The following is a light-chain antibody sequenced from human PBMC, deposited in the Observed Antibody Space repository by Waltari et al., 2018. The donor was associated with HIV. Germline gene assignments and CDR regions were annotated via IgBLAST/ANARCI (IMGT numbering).Light chain of an antibody. V-gene: IGLV1-40*01. CDR2: GNG. J-gene: IGLJ1*01. CDR3: QSYDNSVSGYV. CDR1: SSNIGAGYD. Sequence: QSVLTQPPSVSGAPGQGVTIPCTGSSSNIGAGYDVHWYQQLPRTAPKFLISGNGYRPSGVPDRFSGSKSGTSASLAITGLQAEDEADYYCQSYDNSVSGYVFGTGTKVTVL.